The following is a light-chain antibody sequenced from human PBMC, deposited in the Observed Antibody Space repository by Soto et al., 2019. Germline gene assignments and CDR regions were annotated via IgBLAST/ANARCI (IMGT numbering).Light chain of an antibody. Sequence: EIVLAQSPVTLSLSQGARAILSCMASQSVSSSHLAWYQQRPGQAPRLLMYGAFSRATGIPDRFSGSGSGTDFTLTISRLEPEDFAVYHCQQFSSYPLTFGGATKVDIK. CDR2: GAF. CDR1: QSVSSSH. V-gene: IGKV3-20*01. CDR3: QQFSSYPLT. J-gene: IGKJ4*01.